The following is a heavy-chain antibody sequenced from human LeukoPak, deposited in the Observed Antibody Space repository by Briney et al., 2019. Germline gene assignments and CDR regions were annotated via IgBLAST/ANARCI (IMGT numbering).Heavy chain of an antibody. Sequence: PSETLSLTCAVYGGSFSGYYWSWIRQPQGKGLEWIGEINHSGSTNYNPSLKSRVTISVDTSKNQFSLKLSSVTAADTAVYYCARGHARFLEWLPKSYWFDPWGQGTLVTVSS. V-gene: IGHV4-34*01. CDR1: GGSFSGYY. CDR3: ARGHARFLEWLPKSYWFDP. D-gene: IGHD3-3*01. CDR2: INHSGST. J-gene: IGHJ5*02.